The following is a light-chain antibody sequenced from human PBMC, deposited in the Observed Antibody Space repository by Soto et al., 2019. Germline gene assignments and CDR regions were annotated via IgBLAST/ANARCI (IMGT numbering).Light chain of an antibody. Sequence: ETVLTQSPDTLSLSPGERATVSCRASQSVSSNYLAWYQQKPGQAPRLLIYDASNRATGIPDRFSGSGSGTDFTLTIARLEPEDVATYYGQRTYNAPALTFGGGTKVEIK. CDR2: DAS. CDR3: QRTYNAPALT. CDR1: QSVSSNY. J-gene: IGKJ4*01. V-gene: IGKV3D-20*02.